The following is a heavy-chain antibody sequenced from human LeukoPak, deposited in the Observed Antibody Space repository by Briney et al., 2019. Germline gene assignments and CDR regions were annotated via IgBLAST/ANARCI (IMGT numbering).Heavy chain of an antibody. J-gene: IGHJ4*02. V-gene: IGHV3-48*02. CDR1: GFTFSTYS. D-gene: IGHD3-3*01. CDR3: VRDFQFSFDY. CDR2: INMQYNRI. Sequence: GGSLRLSCAASGFTFSTYSMNWIRQAPGKGLTWIAYINMQYNRISYADSVKGRFTISGDNAKNSLYLQMNSLRDEDSAVYYCVRDFQFSFDYWGQGTLVTVSS.